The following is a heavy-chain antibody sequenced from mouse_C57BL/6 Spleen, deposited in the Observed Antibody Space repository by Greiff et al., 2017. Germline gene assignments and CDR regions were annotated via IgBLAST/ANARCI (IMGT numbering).Heavy chain of an antibody. CDR1: GYTFTSYW. CDR2: INPSSGST. D-gene: IGHD1-1*01. CDR3: ARAEDQGRSTVVARGYAMDY. J-gene: IGHJ4*01. V-gene: IGHV1-7*01. Sequence: QVQLQQSGAELAKPGASVKLSCKASGYTFTSYWMHWVKQRPGQGLEWIGYINPSSGSTKYNQKFKDKATLTADKSSSTAYMQLSSLTYEDSAVYYCARAEDQGRSTVVARGYAMDYWGQGTSVTVSS.